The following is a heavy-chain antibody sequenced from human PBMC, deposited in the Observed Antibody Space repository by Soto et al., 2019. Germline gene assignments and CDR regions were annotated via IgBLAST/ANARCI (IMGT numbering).Heavy chain of an antibody. CDR2: ISGSAGST. CDR3: AKVAGSSLYYYYYGMDV. D-gene: IGHD6-19*01. V-gene: IGHV3-23*01. Sequence: EVQLLESGGGLVQPGGSLRLSCAASGFTFISYAMSWVRQAPGKGLEWVSTISGSAGSTYYADSVKGRFTISRDNSQNTLYLQMHSLRAEDTAVYYCAKVAGSSLYYYYYGMDVWGQGTTVTVSS. J-gene: IGHJ6*02. CDR1: GFTFISYA.